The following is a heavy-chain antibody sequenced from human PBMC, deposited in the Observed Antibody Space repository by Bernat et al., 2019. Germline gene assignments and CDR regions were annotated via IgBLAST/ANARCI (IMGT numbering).Heavy chain of an antibody. V-gene: IGHV3-23*04. CDR2: ISGNGIDT. J-gene: IGHJ4*02. Sequence: EVQLVESGGGLVQPGGSLRLSCAASGLTFSSHWMHWVRRAPGKGLEWVSGISGNGIDTYYADSVKGRFTSSRDNSKNTMYLQLNSLRAEDTAVYYCAKSATGTTFGSHYWGQGTLVTVSS. D-gene: IGHD1-7*01. CDR3: AKSATGTTFGSHY. CDR1: GLTFSSHW.